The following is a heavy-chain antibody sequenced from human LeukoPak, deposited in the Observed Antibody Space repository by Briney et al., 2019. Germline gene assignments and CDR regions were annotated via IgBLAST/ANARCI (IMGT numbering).Heavy chain of an antibody. V-gene: IGHV4-59*01. CDR2: IYYSGST. J-gene: IGHJ4*02. CDR3: ARHKSSRGYDYLAAVPY. D-gene: IGHD5-12*01. CDR1: GGSISSYY. Sequence: PSETLSLTCTVSGGSISSYYWSWIRQPPGKGLEWIGYIYYSGSTNYNPSLKSRVTISVGTSKNQFSLKLSSVTAADTAVYYCARHKSSRGYDYLAAVPYWGQGTLVTVSS.